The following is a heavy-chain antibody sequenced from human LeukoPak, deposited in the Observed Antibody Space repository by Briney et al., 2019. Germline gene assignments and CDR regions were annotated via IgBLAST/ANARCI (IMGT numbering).Heavy chain of an antibody. J-gene: IGHJ6*02. V-gene: IGHV1-2*02. CDR2: INPNSGGT. Sequence: GASVKVSCKASGYTFTGYYMHWVRQAPGQGLEWMGWINPNSGGTNYAQKFQGRVTMTRDTSISTAYMELSRLRSDDTAVYYCASGLSGSGSHYPGAYYYYGMDVWGQGTTVTVSS. CDR3: ASGLSGSGSHYPGAYYYYGMDV. D-gene: IGHD3-10*01. CDR1: GYTFTGYY.